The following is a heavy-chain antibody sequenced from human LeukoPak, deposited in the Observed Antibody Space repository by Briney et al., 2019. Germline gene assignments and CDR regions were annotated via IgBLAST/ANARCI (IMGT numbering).Heavy chain of an antibody. Sequence: GGSLRLSCTASGFTFSDYGMSWVRQAPGKGLEWVSYISSSSSIINYAESVRGRFTISRDNAKNLLYLQMNSLRAEDTAVYYCGRDYEERTTDYWGQGTLVTVSS. V-gene: IGHV3-48*04. CDR2: ISSSSSII. J-gene: IGHJ4*02. CDR1: GFTFSDYG. D-gene: IGHD3-16*01. CDR3: GRDYEERTTDY.